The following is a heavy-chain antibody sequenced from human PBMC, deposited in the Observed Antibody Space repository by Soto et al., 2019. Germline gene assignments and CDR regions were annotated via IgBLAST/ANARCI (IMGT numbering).Heavy chain of an antibody. V-gene: IGHV3-43*01. CDR2: ISWDGGST. D-gene: IGHD5-18*01. Sequence: GGSLRLSCAASGFTFDDYTMHWVRQAPGKGLEWVSLISWDGGSTYYADSVKGRFTISRDNSKNSLYLQMNSLRTEDTALYYCAKDTRPRYSYGSYFQHWGQGTLVTVSS. J-gene: IGHJ1*01. CDR1: GFTFDDYT. CDR3: AKDTRPRYSYGSYFQH.